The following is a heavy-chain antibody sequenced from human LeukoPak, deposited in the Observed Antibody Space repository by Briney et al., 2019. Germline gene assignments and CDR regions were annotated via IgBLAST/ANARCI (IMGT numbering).Heavy chain of an antibody. CDR2: ISAYNGNT. CDR3: ARGCHGVTTCDY. J-gene: IGHJ4*02. D-gene: IGHD1-1*01. CDR1: GYTFTGYY. V-gene: IGHV1-18*04. Sequence: GASVTVSCTASGYTFTGYYMHWVRQAPGQGLEWMGWISAYNGNTNYAQKLQGRVTMTTDTSTSTAYMELRSLRSDDTAVYYCARGCHGVTTCDYWGQGTLVTVSS.